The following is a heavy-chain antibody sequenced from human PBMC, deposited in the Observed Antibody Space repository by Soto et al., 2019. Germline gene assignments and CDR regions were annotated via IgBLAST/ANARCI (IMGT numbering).Heavy chain of an antibody. CDR1: GGSIISGGYS. V-gene: IGHV4-30-2*01. CDR2: IYHSGST. D-gene: IGHD6-19*01. J-gene: IGHJ4*02. CDR3: ASAGGLGAVAADY. Sequence: QLQLQESGSGLVKPSQTLSLTCAVSGGSIISGGYSWSWIRQPPGKGLEWIGYIYHSGSTYYNPSLKRRVTISVDRSKNQFSLKLSSVTAADTAVYYCASAGGLGAVAADYWGQGTLVTVSS.